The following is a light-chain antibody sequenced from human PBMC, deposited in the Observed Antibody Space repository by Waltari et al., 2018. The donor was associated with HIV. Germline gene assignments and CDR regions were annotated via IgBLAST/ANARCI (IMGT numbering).Light chain of an antibody. J-gene: IGLJ1*01. Sequence: QSELTQPPSVSGAPGQRVTISCTGSRSNIGAGYDVHWYQQLPGGAPKLLIYCNTDRPSGVPDRFSGSNSGTSASLAITGLQAEDEADYYCQSYDSSLSTYVFGTGTRVTVL. CDR1: RSNIGAGYD. V-gene: IGLV1-40*01. CDR2: CNT. CDR3: QSYDSSLSTYV.